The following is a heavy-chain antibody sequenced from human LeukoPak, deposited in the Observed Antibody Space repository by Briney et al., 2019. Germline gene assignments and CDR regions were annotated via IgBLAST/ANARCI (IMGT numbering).Heavy chain of an antibody. CDR3: AKVNGGNTPTTHFDY. D-gene: IGHD4-23*01. J-gene: IGHJ4*02. CDR1: DGFITNYY. Sequence: SETLSLTCTVSDGFITNYYWSWVRQPPGKGLEFIGYVHYSGTTNYNPSLRSRVTISMDTSKKHFFLKLNSVTAADTAVYYCAKVNGGNTPTTHFDYWGQGTLVTVSS. CDR2: VHYSGTT. V-gene: IGHV4-59*01.